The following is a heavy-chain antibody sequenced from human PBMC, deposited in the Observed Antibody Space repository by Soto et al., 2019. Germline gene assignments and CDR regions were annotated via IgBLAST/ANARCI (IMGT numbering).Heavy chain of an antibody. Sequence: SVKVSCKASGGTLSSYAISWVRQAPGQGREWMGGIIPIFCTANYAQKFQGRVAITADESTSTAYMELSSLRSEDTAVYYCARDRGGSITMHVLEARPDDAFDIWGQGTMVTVSS. CDR2: IIPIFCTA. V-gene: IGHV1-69*13. J-gene: IGHJ3*02. D-gene: IGHD3-10*01. CDR3: ARDRGGSITMHVLEARPDDAFDI. CDR1: GGTLSSYA.